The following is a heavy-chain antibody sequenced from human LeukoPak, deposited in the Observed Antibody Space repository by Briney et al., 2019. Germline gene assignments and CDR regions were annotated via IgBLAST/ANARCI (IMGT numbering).Heavy chain of an antibody. CDR2: MNTNSDNT. Sequence: GASVKVSCKASGYTFTSYDINWVRQAHGQGLEGKGWMNTNSDNTGYAQKFQGRVTMTKNTSITTAYMVLSSLRSDDTALYYCARSSSSVWYGWFDPWGQGTLVTVSS. J-gene: IGHJ5*02. CDR3: ARSSSSVWYGWFDP. CDR1: GYTFTSYD. D-gene: IGHD6-19*01. V-gene: IGHV1-8*01.